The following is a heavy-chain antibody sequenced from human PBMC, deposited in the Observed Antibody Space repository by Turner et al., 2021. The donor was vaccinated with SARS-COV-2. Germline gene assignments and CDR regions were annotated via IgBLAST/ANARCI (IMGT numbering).Heavy chain of an antibody. Sequence: EVQLVETGGGFVEPGGSRGPSGAVCGFTGNANDMSWVRQAPGKGLEWVSLSNNLGDPYYTDSVKGRFTVSRDSYKNTMFIHMTNLRVEDTAMYYCARLLGGDSWDDYWGQGTLVTISS. CDR3: ARLLGGDSWDDY. CDR1: GFTGNAND. D-gene: IGHD2-21*02. J-gene: IGHJ4*02. V-gene: IGHV3-53*02. CDR2: SNNLGDP.